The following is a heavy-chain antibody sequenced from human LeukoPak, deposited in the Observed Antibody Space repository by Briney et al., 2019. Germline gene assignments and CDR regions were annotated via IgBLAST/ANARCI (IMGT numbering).Heavy chain of an antibody. CDR1: GYTFTGYY. V-gene: IGHV1-2*02. J-gene: IGHJ6*03. Sequence: ASVKVSCKASGYTFTGYYMHWVRQAPGQGPEWMGWINSNSGGTNYAQKFQGRVTMTRDTSISTAYMELSRLRSDDTALYYCARDGGTRYYYYYYMDVWGKGTTVTVSS. CDR2: INSNSGGT. CDR3: ARDGGTRYYYYYYMDV. D-gene: IGHD3-16*01.